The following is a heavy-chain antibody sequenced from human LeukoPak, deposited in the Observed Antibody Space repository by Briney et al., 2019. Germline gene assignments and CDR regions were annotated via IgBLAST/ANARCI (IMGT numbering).Heavy chain of an antibody. V-gene: IGHV4-34*01. D-gene: IGHD6-19*01. Sequence: SETLSLTCAVYGGSFSGYYWSWIRQPPGKGLEWIGEINHSGSTNYNPSLKSRVTISVDTSKNQFSLKLSSVTAADTAVYYCARVGSGWYARSYYYMDAWGKGTTVTVSS. CDR2: INHSGST. CDR1: GGSFSGYY. CDR3: ARVGSGWYARSYYYMDA. J-gene: IGHJ6*03.